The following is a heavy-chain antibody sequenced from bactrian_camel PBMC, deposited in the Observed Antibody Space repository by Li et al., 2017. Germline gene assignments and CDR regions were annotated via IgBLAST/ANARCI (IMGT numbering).Heavy chain of an antibody. CDR2: TYPGDRAP. J-gene: IGHJ6*01. CDR1: EEADSNC. CDR3: AKINGEGLRKSGVCPGVPFEYNT. V-gene: IGHV3S54*01. Sequence: HVQLVESGGGSAQAGGSLRLSCAASEEADSNCMGWFRQVPGREREGVAFTYPGDRAPYYADSVKGRFTISQANFRKTVFLEMNGLKPEDTAMYYCAKINGEGLRKSGVCPGVPFEYNTWGQGTQVTVS. D-gene: IGHD1*01.